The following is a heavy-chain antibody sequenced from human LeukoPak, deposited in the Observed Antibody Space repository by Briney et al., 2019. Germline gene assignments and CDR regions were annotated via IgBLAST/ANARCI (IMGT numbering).Heavy chain of an antibody. V-gene: IGHV4-38-2*02. J-gene: IGHJ3*02. Sequence: PSETLSLTCTVSGYSISSGYYWGWIRQPPGKGLEWIGSIYHSGSTYYNPSLKSRVTISVDTSKNQFSLKLSSVTAADTAVYYCAHVVVAAPFGAFDIWGQGTMVTVSS. CDR1: GYSISSGYY. D-gene: IGHD2-15*01. CDR2: IYHSGST. CDR3: AHVVVAAPFGAFDI.